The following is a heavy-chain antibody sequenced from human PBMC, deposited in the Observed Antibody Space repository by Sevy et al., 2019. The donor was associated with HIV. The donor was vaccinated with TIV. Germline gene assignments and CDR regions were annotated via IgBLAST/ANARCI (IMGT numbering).Heavy chain of an antibody. Sequence: LSLTCAASGFTFSSYAMHWVRQAPGKGLEWVAVISYDGSNKYYADSVKGRFTISRDNSKNTLYLQMNSLRAEDTAVYYCATDGNSGSYRYFDYWGQGTLVTVSS. J-gene: IGHJ4*02. CDR1: GFTFSSYA. CDR3: ATDGNSGSYRYFDY. CDR2: ISYDGSNK. V-gene: IGHV3-30-3*01. D-gene: IGHD1-26*01.